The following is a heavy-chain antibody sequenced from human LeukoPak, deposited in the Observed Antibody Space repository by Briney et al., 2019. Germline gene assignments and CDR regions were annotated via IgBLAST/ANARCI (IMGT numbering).Heavy chain of an antibody. CDR1: GGSFSGYY. CDR2: INHSGST. V-gene: IGHV4-34*01. Sequence: PSETLSLTCAVYGGSFSGYYWSWIRQPPGKGLEWTGEINHSGSTNYNPSLKSRVTISVDSSKNQFSLKLSSVTAADTAVYYCARNWYSSSYFYYYYMDVWGKGTTVTVSS. J-gene: IGHJ6*03. D-gene: IGHD6-6*01. CDR3: ARNWYSSSYFYYYYMDV.